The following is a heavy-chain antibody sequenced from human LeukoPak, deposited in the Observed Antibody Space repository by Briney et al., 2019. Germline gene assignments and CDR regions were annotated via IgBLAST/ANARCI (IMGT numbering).Heavy chain of an antibody. CDR3: ARDPPTEPNIAYYFDF. Sequence: PSETLSLTCAVYGVSFSGYHWNWIRQFPGKGLEWIGEINDRGHTNYNPSLESRVTISVDTSKKQFSLKLNSVTAADTAVYYCARDPPTEPNIAYYFDFWGQGTLVTVSS. CDR1: GVSFSGYH. V-gene: IGHV4-34*01. CDR2: INDRGHT. D-gene: IGHD4-17*01. J-gene: IGHJ4*02.